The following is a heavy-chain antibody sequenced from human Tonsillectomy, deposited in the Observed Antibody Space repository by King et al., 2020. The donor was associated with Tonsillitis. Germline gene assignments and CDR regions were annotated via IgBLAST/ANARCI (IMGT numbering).Heavy chain of an antibody. J-gene: IGHJ4*02. CDR3: AGEGEYCSGGSCPHLTDY. CDR2: ISAYNGNT. CDR1: GYTFTSYG. Sequence: VQLVESGAEVKKPGASVKVSCKASGYTFTSYGISWVRQAPGQGLEWMGWISAYNGNTNYAQKLQGRVTMTTDKSTSTAYMELRSLRSDDTAVYYCAGEGEYCSGGSCPHLTDYWGQGTLVTVSS. D-gene: IGHD2-15*01. V-gene: IGHV1-18*04.